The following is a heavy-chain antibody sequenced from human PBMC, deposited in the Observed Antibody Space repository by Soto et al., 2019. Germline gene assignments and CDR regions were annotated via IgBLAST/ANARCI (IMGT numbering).Heavy chain of an antibody. CDR2: IYHTGTT. J-gene: IGHJ5*02. Sequence: PSETLSLTCSVSGGSISSIDYFWSWIRQPPGKGLEWIGFIYHTGTTYYNPSLRSRVTISIDTSKSQFSMKLNSVTAADTAVCYCARVMAAMQNWLDPWGQGTLVTVSS. CDR3: ARVMAAMQNWLDP. D-gene: IGHD2-2*01. V-gene: IGHV4-30-4*01. CDR1: GGSISSIDYF.